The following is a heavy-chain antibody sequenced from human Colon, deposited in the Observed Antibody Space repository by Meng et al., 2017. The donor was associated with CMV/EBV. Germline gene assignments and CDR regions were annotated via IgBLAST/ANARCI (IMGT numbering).Heavy chain of an antibody. J-gene: IGHJ4*02. Sequence: LTCAVYGGSSSGYYWSWIRQPPGKGLEWIGEINHSGSTNYNPSLKSRVTISVDTSKNQFSLKLSSVTAADTAVYYCARELGGNSGFDYWGQGTLVTVSS. D-gene: IGHD4-23*01. CDR3: ARELGGNSGFDY. CDR1: GGSSSGYY. CDR2: INHSGST. V-gene: IGHV4-34*01.